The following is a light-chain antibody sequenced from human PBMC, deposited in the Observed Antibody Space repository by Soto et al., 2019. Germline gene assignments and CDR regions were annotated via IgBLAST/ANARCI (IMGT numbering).Light chain of an antibody. CDR2: GAS. CDR3: QQYIRWPLT. J-gene: IGKJ4*01. CDR1: QSVSSN. V-gene: IGKV3-15*01. Sequence: EIVMTQSPATLSVSPGERATLSCRASQSVSSNLAWYQQKPGQAPSLLIYGASTRATGTPARFSGSGSGTEFTLTINSLQSEDFAVYYCQQYIRWPLTFGGGTKV.